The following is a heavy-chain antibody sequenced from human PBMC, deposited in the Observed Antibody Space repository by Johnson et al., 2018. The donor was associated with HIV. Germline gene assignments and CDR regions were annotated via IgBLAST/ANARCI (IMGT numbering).Heavy chain of an antibody. CDR3: AREYYGSGSDAFDI. V-gene: IGHV3-7*01. Sequence: VQLVESGGGLVQPGGSLRLSCAASGFTFSSYWMSWVRQAPGKGLEWVANIKQDGSERYYVDSVKGRFTISRDNAKNSLYLQMNSLRAEDTAVYYCAREYYGSGSDAFDIWGQWTMVTVSS. J-gene: IGHJ3*02. CDR1: GFTFSSYW. D-gene: IGHD3-10*01. CDR2: IKQDGSER.